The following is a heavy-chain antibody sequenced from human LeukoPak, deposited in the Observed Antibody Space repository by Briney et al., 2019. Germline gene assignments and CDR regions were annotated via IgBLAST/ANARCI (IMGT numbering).Heavy chain of an antibody. J-gene: IGHJ4*02. D-gene: IGHD6-19*01. V-gene: IGHV4-34*01. CDR2: INHSGST. CDR1: GGSFSGYY. CDR3: ARERWLVRVTFDY. Sequence: SETLSLTCAVYGGSFSGYYWSWIRQPPGKGLEWIGEINHSGSTNYNPSLKSRVTISVDTSKNQFSLKLSSVTAADTAVCYCARERWLVRVTFDYWGQGTLVTVSS.